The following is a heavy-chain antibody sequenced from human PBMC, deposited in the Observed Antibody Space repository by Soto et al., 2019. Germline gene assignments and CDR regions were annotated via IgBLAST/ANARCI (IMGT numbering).Heavy chain of an antibody. CDR3: ARDGLLFSGPYRPSRFDY. J-gene: IGHJ4*02. Sequence: GGSLRLSCAASGFKFSDYWMSWVRQAPGKGLEWVGNIKHDTSEAHYADSVKGRFTITRDNVKNFLFLQMNGLRSDDTASYYCARDGLLFSGPYRPSRFDYWGLGTLVTVSA. CDR1: GFKFSDYW. V-gene: IGHV3-7*03. D-gene: IGHD3-16*02. CDR2: IKHDTSEA.